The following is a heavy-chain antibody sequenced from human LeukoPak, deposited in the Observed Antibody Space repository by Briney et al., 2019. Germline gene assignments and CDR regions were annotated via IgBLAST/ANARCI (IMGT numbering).Heavy chain of an antibody. CDR1: GFTFSSYA. CDR2: ISGSGGST. J-gene: IGHJ6*02. D-gene: IGHD3-16*01. CDR3: AKGHVSYYYYGMDV. V-gene: IGHV3-23*01. Sequence: GASLRLSCAASGFTFSSYAMSWVRQAPGEGVEWVSAISGSGGSTYYADSVKGRFTISRDNSKNTLYLQMNSLRAEDTAVYYCAKGHVSYYYYGMDVWGQGTTVTVSS.